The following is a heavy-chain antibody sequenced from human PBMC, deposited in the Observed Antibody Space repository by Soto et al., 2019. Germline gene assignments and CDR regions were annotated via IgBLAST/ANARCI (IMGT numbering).Heavy chain of an antibody. D-gene: IGHD2-2*01. J-gene: IGHJ3*02. V-gene: IGHV1-69*01. CDR1: GGTFSSYA. Sequence: QVQLVQSGAEVKKPGSSVKVSCKASGGTFSSYAISWVRQAPGQGLEWMGGIIPIFCTANYAQKFQGRVTITADEYTSTAYMELSSLRSEDTDVYYCASGQYDEDSRGNYALGAFDIWGQGTMVTVSS. CDR2: IIPIFCTA. CDR3: ASGQYDEDSRGNYALGAFDI.